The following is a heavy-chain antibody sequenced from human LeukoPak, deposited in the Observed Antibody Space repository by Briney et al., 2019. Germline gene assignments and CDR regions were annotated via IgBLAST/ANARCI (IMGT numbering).Heavy chain of an antibody. CDR3: ARDLGSYRHYFDY. J-gene: IGHJ4*02. V-gene: IGHV4-61*02. Sequence: TLSLTCTVSGGSISSGSYYWSWIRQPAGKGLEWIGRIYTSGSTNYNPSLKSRVTISVDKSKNRFSLILSSVTAADTAVYYCARDLGSYRHYFDYWGQGTLVTVSS. CDR1: GGSISSGSYY. CDR2: IYTSGST. D-gene: IGHD1-26*01.